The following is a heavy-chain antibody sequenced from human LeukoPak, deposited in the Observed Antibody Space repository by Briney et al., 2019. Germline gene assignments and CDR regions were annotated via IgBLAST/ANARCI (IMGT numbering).Heavy chain of an antibody. Sequence: ASVKVSCKASGGTFSSYAISWVRQAPGQGLEWMGRIIPILGIASYAQKFQGRVTITADKSTSTAYMELSSLRSEDTAVYYCARSFPGGYGMDVWGQGTTVTVSS. CDR2: IIPILGIA. J-gene: IGHJ6*02. V-gene: IGHV1-69*04. CDR3: ARSFPGGYGMDV. CDR1: GGTFSSYA. D-gene: IGHD3-16*01.